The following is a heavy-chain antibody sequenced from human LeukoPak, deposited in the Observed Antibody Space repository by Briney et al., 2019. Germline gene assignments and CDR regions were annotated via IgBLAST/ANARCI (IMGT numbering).Heavy chain of an antibody. V-gene: IGHV3-30*03. CDR3: ASGVAVAGYYFDY. CDR2: ISYDGSNK. J-gene: IGHJ4*02. D-gene: IGHD6-19*01. Sequence: GGSLRLSCAASGFTFSSYGMHWVRQAPGKGLEWVAVISYDGSNKYYADSVKGRFTISRDNSKNTLYLQMNSLRAEDTAVYYCASGVAVAGYYFDYWGQGTLVTVSS. CDR1: GFTFSSYG.